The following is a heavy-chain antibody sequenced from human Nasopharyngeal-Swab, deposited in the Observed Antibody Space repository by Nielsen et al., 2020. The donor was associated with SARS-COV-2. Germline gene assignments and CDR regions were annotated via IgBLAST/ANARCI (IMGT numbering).Heavy chain of an antibody. D-gene: IGHD3-10*01. CDR1: GYTFTGYY. CDR2: INPNSGGT. V-gene: IGHV1-2*06. CDR3: ARADRGEGRRKRGEKREEEERDV. J-gene: IGHJ6*04. Sequence: ASVKVSCKASGYTFTGYYMHWVRQAPGQGLEWMGRINPNSGGTNYAQKFQGRVTMTRDTSISTAYMELSRLRSDDTAVYYCARADRGEGRRKRGEKREEEERDVWGKGTTVTVSS.